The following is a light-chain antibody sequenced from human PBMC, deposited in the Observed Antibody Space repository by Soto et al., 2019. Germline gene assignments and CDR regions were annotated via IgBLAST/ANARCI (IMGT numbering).Light chain of an antibody. CDR2: AGS. V-gene: IGKV3-20*01. Sequence: IVLTQSPGTLSLSPGERAILSCRASQSVSSSYLAWYQQKPGQAPRLLIFAGSNRATGIPDRFSGSGSGTDFTLTISRLEPEDSAVYYCQQYGSLYTFGQGTKLEIQ. CDR1: QSVSSSY. CDR3: QQYGSLYT. J-gene: IGKJ2*01.